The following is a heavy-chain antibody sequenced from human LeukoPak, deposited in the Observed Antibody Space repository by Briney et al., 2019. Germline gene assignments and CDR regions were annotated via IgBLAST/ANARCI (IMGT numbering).Heavy chain of an antibody. CDR2: ISAYNGNT. CDR1: GYTFTSYG. V-gene: IGHV1-18*01. J-gene: IGHJ6*02. D-gene: IGHD5-24*01. CDR3: AREEGYIGFLGYYGMDV. Sequence: ASVKVSCKASGYTFTSYGISWVRQAPGQGLEWMGWISAYNGNTNYAQKLQGRVTMTTDTSSSTAYMELRSLRSDDTAVYYCAREEGYIGFLGYYGMDVWGQGTTVTVSS.